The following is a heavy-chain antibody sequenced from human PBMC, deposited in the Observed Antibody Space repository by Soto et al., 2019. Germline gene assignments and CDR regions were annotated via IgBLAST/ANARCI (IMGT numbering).Heavy chain of an antibody. CDR1: GLTFNSYA. D-gene: IGHD3-10*01. CDR3: ATDGDENWILEDGSYYYGMAV. Sequence: QVQLVESGGGVVHPGSSLRLSCAASGLTFNSYAMHWVRQAPAKGLEWVALISYDGSNKFYRDSVKGRFTISRDNSKTAVYLQMNSLRPEDTALYYCATDGDENWILEDGSYYYGMAVWGRGTTVIVSS. J-gene: IGHJ6*02. CDR2: ISYDGSNK. V-gene: IGHV3-30*03.